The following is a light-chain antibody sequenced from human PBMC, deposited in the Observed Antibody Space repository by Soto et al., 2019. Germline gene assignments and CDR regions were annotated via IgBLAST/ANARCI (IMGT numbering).Light chain of an antibody. CDR3: QQYNYQGT. CDR1: QSVRSN. J-gene: IGKJ1*01. V-gene: IGKV3-15*01. CDR2: GAS. Sequence: EIVMTQSPATLSVSPGERATLSCRASQSVRSNLAWYQQKPGQAPRLLIYGASTRATGLPARFSGSGSGTEFTLAISSLQSEDSAVYYCQQYNYQGTFGQGTKVDIK.